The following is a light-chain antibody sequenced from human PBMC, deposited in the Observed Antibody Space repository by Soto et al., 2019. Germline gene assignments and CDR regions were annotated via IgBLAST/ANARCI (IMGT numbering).Light chain of an antibody. CDR1: SSNIGAGYD. V-gene: IGLV1-40*01. J-gene: IGLJ1*01. CDR3: QSYDSSLSGSYV. CDR2: GNN. Sequence: QSVLTQPPSVSGAPGRRVTISRTGSSSNIGAGYDVHWYQRLPGTAPKVLIYGNNNRPSGVPDRFSGSKSGTSASLAITGLQAEDEADYYCQSYDSSLSGSYVFGTGTKVTVL.